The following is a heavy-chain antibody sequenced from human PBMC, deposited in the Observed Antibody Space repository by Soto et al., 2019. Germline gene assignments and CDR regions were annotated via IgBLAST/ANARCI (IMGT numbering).Heavy chain of an antibody. CDR1: GGSISSYY. V-gene: IGHV4-59*01. CDR3: AREGQHDILTGDGSGMDV. D-gene: IGHD3-9*01. Sequence: SETLSLTCTVSGGSISSYYWSWIRQPPGKGLEWIGYIYYSGSTNYNPSLKSRVTITVDTSKNQFSLKLSSVTAADTAMYYCAREGQHDILTGDGSGMDVWGQGTTVTVSS. CDR2: IYYSGST. J-gene: IGHJ6*02.